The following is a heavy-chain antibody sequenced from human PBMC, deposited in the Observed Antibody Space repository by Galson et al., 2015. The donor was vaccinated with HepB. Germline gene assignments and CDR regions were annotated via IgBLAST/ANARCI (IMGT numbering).Heavy chain of an antibody. CDR3: ATGSEGIGYCSSTSCGPFDY. Sequence: SVKVSCKASGYTFTGYYMHWVRQAPGQGLEWMGWINPNSGGTNYAQKFQGWVTMTRDTSISTAYMELSRLRSDDTAVYYCATGSEGIGYCSSTSCGPFDYWGQGTLVTVSS. CDR2: INPNSGGT. D-gene: IGHD2-2*01. V-gene: IGHV1-2*04. J-gene: IGHJ4*02. CDR1: GYTFTGYY.